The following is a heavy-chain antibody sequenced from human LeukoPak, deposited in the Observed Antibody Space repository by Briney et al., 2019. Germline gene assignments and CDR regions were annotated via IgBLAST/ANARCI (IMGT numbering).Heavy chain of an antibody. CDR1: GYTFTSYG. Sequence: ASVKVSCKASGYTFTSYGISWVRQAPGQGLEWMGWISAYNGNTNYAQKLQGRVTMTTDTSTSTAYVELRSLRSDDTAVYYCARDLGSWYYYNVDYWGQGTLVTVSS. D-gene: IGHD6-13*01. J-gene: IGHJ4*02. CDR3: ARDLGSWYYYNVDY. CDR2: ISAYNGNT. V-gene: IGHV1-18*01.